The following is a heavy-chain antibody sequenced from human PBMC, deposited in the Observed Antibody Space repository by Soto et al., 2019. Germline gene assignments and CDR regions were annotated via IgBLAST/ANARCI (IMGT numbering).Heavy chain of an antibody. Sequence: SETLSLTCTVSGGSMSSYYWSWIRQPPGKGLEWIGYFFYSGSTNYNPSLKSRVTISVDTSKNQFSLKLNSVTAADTAVYYCARVYMVRGTIIRYFDYWGQGTLVTVSS. D-gene: IGHD3-10*01. CDR1: GGSMSSYY. CDR2: FFYSGST. V-gene: IGHV4-59*01. J-gene: IGHJ4*02. CDR3: ARVYMVRGTIIRYFDY.